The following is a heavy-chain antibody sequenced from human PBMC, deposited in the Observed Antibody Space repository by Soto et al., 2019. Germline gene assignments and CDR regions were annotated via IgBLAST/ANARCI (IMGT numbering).Heavy chain of an antibody. J-gene: IGHJ4*01. Sequence: ASVKVSCKASGYTFTSYAMHWVRQAPGQRLEWMGWINAGNGNTKYSQKFQGRVTITRDTSATTAYMELSSLTSEDTAVYYCARGNLWSGYTYYFDYWGHGTLVTVSS. CDR1: GYTFTSYA. D-gene: IGHD3-3*01. CDR3: ARGNLWSGYTYYFDY. CDR2: INAGNGNT. V-gene: IGHV1-3*01.